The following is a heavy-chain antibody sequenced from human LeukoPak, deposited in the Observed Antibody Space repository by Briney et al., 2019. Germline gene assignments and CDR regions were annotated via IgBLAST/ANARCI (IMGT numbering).Heavy chain of an antibody. J-gene: IGHJ4*02. Sequence: SETLSLTCTVSGGSISSGSYYWSWIRQPAGKGLVWIGRIYTSGSTNYNPSLKSRVTISVDTSKNQFSLKLSSVTAADTAVYYCAREKGKTYYDILTYDYWGQGTLVTVSS. CDR1: GGSISSGSYY. V-gene: IGHV4-61*02. CDR2: IYTSGST. D-gene: IGHD3-9*01. CDR3: AREKGKTYYDILTYDY.